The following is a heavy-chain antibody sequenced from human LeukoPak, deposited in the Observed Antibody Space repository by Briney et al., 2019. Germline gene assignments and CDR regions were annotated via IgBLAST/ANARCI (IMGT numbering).Heavy chain of an antibody. D-gene: IGHD2-21*02. CDR3: ARDGVTAYYYYYYMDV. Sequence: PGGSLRLSCAASGFTFSSYSMNWVRQAPGKGLEWVSSISSSSSYIYYADSVKGRFTISRDNAKNSLYLQMNSLRAEDTAVYYCARDGVTAYYYYYYMDVWGKGTTVTISS. CDR1: GFTFSSYS. V-gene: IGHV3-21*01. J-gene: IGHJ6*03. CDR2: ISSSSSYI.